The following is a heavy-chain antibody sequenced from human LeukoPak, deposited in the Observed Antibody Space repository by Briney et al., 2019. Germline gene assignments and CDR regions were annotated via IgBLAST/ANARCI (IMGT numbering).Heavy chain of an antibody. D-gene: IGHD3-16*02. V-gene: IGHV4-34*01. CDR1: GGSFSGYY. Sequence: SETLSLSCAVYGGSFSGYYWSWISQPPGKGLEGIGEINHSGSTNYNPSLKSRVTISVDTSENQFSLKLSSVTAADTAVYYCARIVLMITFGGVIVEYGMDVWGQGTTVTVSS. CDR2: INHSGST. CDR3: ARIVLMITFGGVIVEYGMDV. J-gene: IGHJ6*02.